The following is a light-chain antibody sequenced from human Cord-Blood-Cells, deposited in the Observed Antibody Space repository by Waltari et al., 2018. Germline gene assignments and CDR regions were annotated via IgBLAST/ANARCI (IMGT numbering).Light chain of an antibody. Sequence: ELVLTQSPATLSLSPGERATLPCRASQSFSSYLAWYHQKPGQAPRLLIYDSSNRATGIPARFSGSGSGTDFTLTISSLEPEDFAVYYCQQRSNWPPITFGQGTRLEIK. CDR3: QQRSNWPPIT. CDR1: QSFSSY. CDR2: DSS. V-gene: IGKV3-11*01. J-gene: IGKJ5*01.